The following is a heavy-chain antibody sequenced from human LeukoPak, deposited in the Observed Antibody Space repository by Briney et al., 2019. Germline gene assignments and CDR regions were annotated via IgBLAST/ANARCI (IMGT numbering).Heavy chain of an antibody. CDR2: ISPNSGGT. CDR3: ARDVNLWFGELTPDY. J-gene: IGHJ4*02. Sequence: AAVKVSFKSSGYTFTGYYLHWLRQPPAQGLERMGCISPNSGGTNNAPKFQGRGAMTRDTSISTAYMELSRLRSDDTAVYYCARDVNLWFGELTPDYWGQGTLATVSS. V-gene: IGHV1-2*02. CDR1: GYTFTGYY. D-gene: IGHD3-10*01.